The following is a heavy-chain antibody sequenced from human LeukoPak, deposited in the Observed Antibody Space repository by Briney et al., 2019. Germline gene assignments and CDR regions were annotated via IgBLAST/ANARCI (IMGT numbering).Heavy chain of an antibody. D-gene: IGHD3-22*01. CDR1: GGSISSGSYY. V-gene: IGHV4-61*10. CDR2: ISYSGST. Sequence: PSQTLSLTCTVSGGSISSGSYYWSWIRQPAGKGLEWIGYISYSGSTNYNPSLKSRVTMSVDTSKNQFSLILSSVTAADTAVYYCARTTYESSGYYNDWGQGTLVTVSS. J-gene: IGHJ4*02. CDR3: ARTTYESSGYYND.